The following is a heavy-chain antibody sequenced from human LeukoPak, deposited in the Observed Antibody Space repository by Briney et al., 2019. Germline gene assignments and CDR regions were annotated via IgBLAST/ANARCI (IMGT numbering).Heavy chain of an antibody. CDR1: GFTFSSYW. V-gene: IGHV3-74*01. CDR3: ARDLALQLGASPFDY. J-gene: IGHJ4*02. Sequence: PGGSLRLSCAVSGFTFSSYWMHWVRQAPGKGLVWVSRINSDGSSTSYADSVKGRFTISRDNAKNTLYLQMNSLHSEDTAVYYCARDLALQLGASPFDYWGQGTLVTVSS. CDR2: INSDGSST. D-gene: IGHD1-26*01.